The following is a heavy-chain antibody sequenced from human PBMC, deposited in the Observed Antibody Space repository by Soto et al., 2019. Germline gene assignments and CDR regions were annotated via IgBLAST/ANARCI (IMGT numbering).Heavy chain of an antibody. CDR1: GFTFNTYG. D-gene: IGHD5-18*01. V-gene: IGHV3-33*01. Sequence: GGSLRLSCAASGFTFNTYGMHWVRQAPGKGLEWVAVIWYDGSLKYYADSVKGRFTISRDNSRNTLYLQINSLRAEDTAVYYCARARGYTYGPPTYWGQGTLVTVSS. CDR2: IWYDGSLK. CDR3: ARARGYTYGPPTY. J-gene: IGHJ4*02.